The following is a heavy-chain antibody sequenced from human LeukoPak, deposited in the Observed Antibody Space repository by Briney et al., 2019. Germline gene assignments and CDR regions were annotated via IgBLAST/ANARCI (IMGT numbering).Heavy chain of an antibody. CDR3: AKDSGHNWGIYYYYYYYMDV. CDR2: IRSKTNSYAT. J-gene: IGHJ6*03. V-gene: IGHV3-73*01. D-gene: IGHD3-16*01. CDR1: GFTFSGSA. Sequence: GGSLRLSCAASGFTFSGSAMHWVRQASGKGLEWVGRIRSKTNSYATEYAASVKGRFTISREDSKNTAYLQMDSLKTEDTAVYYCAKDSGHNWGIYYYYYYYMDVWGKGTTVTISS.